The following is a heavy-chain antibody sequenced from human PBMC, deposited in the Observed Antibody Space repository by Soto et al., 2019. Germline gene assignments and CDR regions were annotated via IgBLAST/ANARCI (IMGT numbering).Heavy chain of an antibody. J-gene: IGHJ4*02. Sequence: EVQLLESGGDLVQPGGSLRLSCAASGFTFSSYTMNWVRQAPAKGLQWVAGISGNGDSTYYADSVKGRFTISRDNSKNTLHLQMNSLRAEDTALYYCAKGANRAHPYFFEYWGQGTLVTVSS. V-gene: IGHV3-23*01. D-gene: IGHD3-16*02. CDR3: AKGANRAHPYFFEY. CDR1: GFTFSSYT. CDR2: ISGNGDST.